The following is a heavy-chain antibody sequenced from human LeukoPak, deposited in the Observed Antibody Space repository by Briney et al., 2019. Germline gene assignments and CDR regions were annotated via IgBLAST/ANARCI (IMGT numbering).Heavy chain of an antibody. CDR1: GFTFSSYW. CDR3: ARDSRWYSSGWSIPGGYYYGMDV. V-gene: IGHV3-7*01. J-gene: IGHJ6*02. D-gene: IGHD6-19*01. Sequence: PGGSLRLSCAASGFTFSSYWMSWVRQAPGKGLEWVANIKQDGSEKYYVDSVKDRFTISRDNAKNSLYLQMNSLRAEDTAVYYCARDSRWYSSGWSIPGGYYYGMDVWGQGTTVTVSS. CDR2: IKQDGSEK.